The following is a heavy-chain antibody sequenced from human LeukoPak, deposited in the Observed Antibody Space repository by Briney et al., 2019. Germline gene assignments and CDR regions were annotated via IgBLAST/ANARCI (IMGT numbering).Heavy chain of an antibody. D-gene: IGHD2-2*01. J-gene: IGHJ4*02. CDR2: IRYDGSNK. Sequence: GGSLRLSCAASGFTFTSYGMHWVRQAPGKGLEWVAFIRYDGSNKYYADSVKGRFTISRDNSLYLQMNSLRAEDTAVYYCAKDHCSSTSCYYFDYWGQGTLVTVSS. V-gene: IGHV3-30*02. CDR3: AKDHCSSTSCYYFDY. CDR1: GFTFTSYG.